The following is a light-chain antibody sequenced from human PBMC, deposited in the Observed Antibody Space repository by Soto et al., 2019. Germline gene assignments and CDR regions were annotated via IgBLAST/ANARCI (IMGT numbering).Light chain of an antibody. CDR1: SSDVGGYNY. CDR2: EVS. V-gene: IGLV2-8*01. Sequence: QSALTQPPSASGSPGQSVTISCTGTSSDVGGYNYVSWYQQHPGRAHKLMIYEVSKRPSGVPDRFSGSKSGNTASLTVSGLQPEDEADYYCSSYAGSSNLGVFGGGTKLTVL. J-gene: IGLJ2*01. CDR3: SSYAGSSNLGV.